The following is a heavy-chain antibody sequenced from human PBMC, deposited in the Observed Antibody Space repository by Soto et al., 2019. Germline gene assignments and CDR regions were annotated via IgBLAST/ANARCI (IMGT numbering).Heavy chain of an antibody. V-gene: IGHV3-74*03. Sequence: EVQLVESGGGLVQPGGSLRLSCAASGFTLSDNWIHWVRRAPGKGLVWVSRINSDGRSVTYADSVKGRFTLSRDNAKNTWFLQMDSLRVEDTAMYYCVRAPEQRPFDYWGQGTLVTVSS. CDR3: VRAPEQRPFDY. CDR2: INSDGRSV. CDR1: GFTLSDNW. J-gene: IGHJ4*02. D-gene: IGHD6-25*01.